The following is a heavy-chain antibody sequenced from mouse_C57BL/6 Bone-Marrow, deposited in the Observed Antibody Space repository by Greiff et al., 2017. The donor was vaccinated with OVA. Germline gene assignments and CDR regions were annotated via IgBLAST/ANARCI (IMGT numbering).Heavy chain of an antibody. Sequence: QVQLKESGPELVKPGASVKISCKASGYAFSSSWMNWVKQRPGKGLEWIGRIYPGDGDTNYNGKFKGKATLTADKSSSTAYMQLISLTSEDSAVYFCARHYYGSSYAMDYWGQGTSVTVSS. V-gene: IGHV1-82*01. CDR3: ARHYYGSSYAMDY. CDR2: IYPGDGDT. J-gene: IGHJ4*01. CDR1: GYAFSSSW. D-gene: IGHD1-1*01.